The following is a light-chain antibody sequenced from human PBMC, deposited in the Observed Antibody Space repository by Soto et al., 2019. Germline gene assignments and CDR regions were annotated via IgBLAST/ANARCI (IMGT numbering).Light chain of an antibody. J-gene: IGLJ2*01. CDR1: SSNIKTNG. CDR3: STWDDSLNGLI. CDR2: SNS. Sequence: QAVVAQPPSASGTPGQTVTISCSGGSSNIKTNGVSWYQQVPGAAPTLLIYSNSQRPSGAPGRFSGSNSGTSASLAISGLQSEDEATYHCSTWDDSLNGLIFGGGTKVTVL. V-gene: IGLV1-44*01.